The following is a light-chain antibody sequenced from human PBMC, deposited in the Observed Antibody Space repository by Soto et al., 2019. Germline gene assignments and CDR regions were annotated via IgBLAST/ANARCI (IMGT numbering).Light chain of an antibody. CDR2: GAF. Sequence: VLTQSPDSLSLSPGERATLSCRASQYISTKLAWYQQKPGQAPRLLFSGAFNRATDTPDRFSGSGSGTDFTLIISGVEAEDFATYYCQQSYSTLTFGGGTKVEIK. J-gene: IGKJ4*01. CDR3: QQSYSTLT. CDR1: QYISTK. V-gene: IGKV3-11*01.